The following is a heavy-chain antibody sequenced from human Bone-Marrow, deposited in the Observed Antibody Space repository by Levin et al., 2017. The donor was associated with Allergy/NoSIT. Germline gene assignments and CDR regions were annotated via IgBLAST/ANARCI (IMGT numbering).Heavy chain of an antibody. CDR3: ARGSGYDFVY. J-gene: IGHJ4*02. Sequence: GESLKISCAASGFTFDDYGMSWVRQAPGKGLEWVSGINWNGGSTGYADSVKGRFTISRDNAKNSLYLQMNSLRAEDTALYYCARGSGYDFVYWGQGTLVTVSS. D-gene: IGHD5-12*01. CDR2: INWNGGST. CDR1: GFTFDDYG. V-gene: IGHV3-20*04.